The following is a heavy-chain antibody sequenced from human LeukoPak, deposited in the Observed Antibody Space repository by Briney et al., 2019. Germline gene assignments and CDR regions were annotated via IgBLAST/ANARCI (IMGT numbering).Heavy chain of an antibody. J-gene: IGHJ4*02. CDR2: INPSGGST. D-gene: IGHD3-22*01. Sequence: ASVKVSCKASGYTFTGYYMHWVRQAPGQGLEWMGIINPSGGSTSYAQKFQGRVTMTRDTSTSTVYMELSSLRSEDTAVYYCASSGLNYDSSGYYSYWGQGTLVTVSS. CDR1: GYTFTGYY. V-gene: IGHV1-46*03. CDR3: ASSGLNYDSSGYYSY.